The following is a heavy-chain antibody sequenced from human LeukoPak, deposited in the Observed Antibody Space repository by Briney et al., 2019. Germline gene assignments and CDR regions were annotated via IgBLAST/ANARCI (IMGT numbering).Heavy chain of an antibody. V-gene: IGHV3-53*01. D-gene: IGHD4-17*01. CDR3: ALHINGDYESRFDP. Sequence: TGGSLRLSCAASGFTFSSYVMHWVRQAPGKGLEWVSVMYSGGSTFYADSVKGRFTISRDNSKNTLNLQMNSLRAEDTAIYYCALHINGDYESRFDPWGQGTLVTVSS. J-gene: IGHJ5*02. CDR2: MYSGGST. CDR1: GFTFSSYV.